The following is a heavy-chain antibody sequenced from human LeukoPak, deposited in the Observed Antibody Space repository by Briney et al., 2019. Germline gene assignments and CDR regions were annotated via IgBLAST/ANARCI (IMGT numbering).Heavy chain of an antibody. CDR3: ANPLAAAGNFDY. D-gene: IGHD6-13*01. J-gene: IGHJ4*02. V-gene: IGHV3-23*01. CDR2: ISGTGGAT. Sequence: PGGSLRLSCAISGFTFSDYAMSWVRQAPGKGLEWVSVISGTGGATYYADSVKGRFTISRDNSKNTLYLQMNSLRAEDTAVYYCANPLAAAGNFDYWGQGTLVTVSS. CDR1: GFTFSDYA.